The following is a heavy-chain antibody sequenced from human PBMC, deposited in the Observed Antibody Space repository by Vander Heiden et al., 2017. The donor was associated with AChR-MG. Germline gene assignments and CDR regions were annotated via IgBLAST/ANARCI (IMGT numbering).Heavy chain of an antibody. CDR2: INPNSGGT. D-gene: IGHD3-3*01. Sequence: QVQLVQSGAEVTKPGASVKVSCKASGYTFTGYYMHWVRQAPGQGLGLMGWINPNSGGTNYAQKFQGRVTMTRDTSISTAYMELSRLRSDDTAVYYCARVKYYDFWSGYPSKYGMDVWGQGTTVTVSS. J-gene: IGHJ6*02. V-gene: IGHV1-2*02. CDR1: GYTFTGYY. CDR3: ARVKYYDFWSGYPSKYGMDV.